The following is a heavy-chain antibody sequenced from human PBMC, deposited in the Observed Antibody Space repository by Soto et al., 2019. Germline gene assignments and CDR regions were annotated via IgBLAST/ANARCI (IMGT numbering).Heavy chain of an antibody. CDR2: ISAPNGNT. Sequence: SGAEVKKPGASVKVSCKGSGYAFTTYGITWVRQAPGQGLEWMGWISAPNGNTNYAQKLQGRVTVTRDTSTSTAYMELRSLRSDDTAVYYCARGRYGDYWGQGDRVTVSS. V-gene: IGHV1-18*01. CDR1: GYAFTTYG. D-gene: IGHD1-1*01. CDR3: ARGRYGDY. J-gene: IGHJ4*02.